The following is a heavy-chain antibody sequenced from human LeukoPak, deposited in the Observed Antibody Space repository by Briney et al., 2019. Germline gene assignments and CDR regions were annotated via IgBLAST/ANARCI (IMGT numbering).Heavy chain of an antibody. CDR3: ATDGRGLTGFGDYNY. D-gene: IGHD4-17*01. CDR1: GGSISSYY. Sequence: PSETLSLTCTVSGGSISSYYWSWIRQPPGKGLERIGYIYYSGSTNYNPSLKSRVTISVDTSKNQFSLKLSSVTAADTAVYYCATDGRGLTGFGDYNYWGQGTLVTVSS. J-gene: IGHJ4*02. V-gene: IGHV4-59*01. CDR2: IYYSGST.